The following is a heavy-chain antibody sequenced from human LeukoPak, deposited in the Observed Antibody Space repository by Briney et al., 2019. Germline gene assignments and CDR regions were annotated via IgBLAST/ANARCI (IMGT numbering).Heavy chain of an antibody. CDR2: IYHSGRT. V-gene: IGHV4-39*01. CDR1: GDSVSRSDSY. J-gene: IGHJ1*01. D-gene: IGHD3-22*01. CDR3: ARRRYYDGSGYLE. Sequence: SETLSLTCSVSGDSVSRSDSYWDWIRQPPGEGLEWIGTIYHSGRTYYSPSLKSRVTMSVDPSNNQFSLNLRSVTAADTAVYYCARRRYYDGSGYLEWGQGTLLSVSS.